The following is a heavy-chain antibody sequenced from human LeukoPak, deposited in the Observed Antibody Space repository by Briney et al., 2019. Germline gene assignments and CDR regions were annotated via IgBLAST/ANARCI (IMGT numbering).Heavy chain of an antibody. CDR2: IRSKANSYAT. J-gene: IGHJ4*02. CDR1: GFTFSRYW. V-gene: IGHV3-73*01. CDR3: TSEPRYYFDS. D-gene: IGHD1-14*01. Sequence: PGGSLRLSCVASGFTFSRYWMHWVRQAPGKGLEWVGHIRSKANSYATDYAASVRGRFTISRDDSNDTAYLQMNSLEIEDTALYYCTSEPRYYFDSWGRGTLVTVSS.